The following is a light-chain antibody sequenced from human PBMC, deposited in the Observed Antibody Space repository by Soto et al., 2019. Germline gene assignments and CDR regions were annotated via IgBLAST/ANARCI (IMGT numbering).Light chain of an antibody. J-gene: IGKJ3*01. CDR1: QSVSSSY. CDR3: QQYGSSIFT. Sequence: DIVLTQSPGTLSLSPGERATLSCRASQSVSSSYLAWYQQKPGQAPRLLIYGASRRATDIPDRFSGSGSGTVFTFIISRLWPEDLAVYYCQQYGSSIFTFGPGTQVDI. V-gene: IGKV3-20*01. CDR2: GAS.